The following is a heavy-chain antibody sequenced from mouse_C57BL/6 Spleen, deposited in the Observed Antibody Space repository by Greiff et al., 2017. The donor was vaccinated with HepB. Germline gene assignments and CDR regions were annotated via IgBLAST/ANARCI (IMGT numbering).Heavy chain of an antibody. J-gene: IGHJ2*01. CDR1: GYSFTDYN. Sequence: VQLKQSGPELVKPGASVKISCKASGYSFTDYNMNWVKQSNGKGLEWIGVINPNYGTTSYNQKFKGKATLTVDQSSSTAYMQLNSLTSEDSAVYYCARGGYGSSHYFDYWGQGTTLTVSS. CDR2: INPNYGTT. D-gene: IGHD1-1*01. V-gene: IGHV1-39*01. CDR3: ARGGYGSSHYFDY.